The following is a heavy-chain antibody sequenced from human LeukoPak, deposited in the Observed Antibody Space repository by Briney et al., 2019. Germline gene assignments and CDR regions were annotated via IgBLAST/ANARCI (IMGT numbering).Heavy chain of an antibody. Sequence: PSETLSLTCTVSGGSISSYYWSWIRQPPGKGLEWIGFIYYSGSTNYNPSLKSRVTISVDTSKNQFSLKLSSVTAADTAVYYCARPGSYYYDSSASAAFDIWGQGTMVTVSS. V-gene: IGHV4-59*12. D-gene: IGHD3-22*01. CDR2: IYYSGST. CDR3: ARPGSYYYDSSASAAFDI. J-gene: IGHJ3*02. CDR1: GGSISSYY.